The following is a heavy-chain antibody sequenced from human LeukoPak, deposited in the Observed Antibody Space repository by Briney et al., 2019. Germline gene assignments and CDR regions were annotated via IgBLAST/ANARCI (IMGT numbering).Heavy chain of an antibody. CDR1: GYTFTGYY. CDR3: AVVVVAATVDY. D-gene: IGHD2-15*01. CDR2: IIPIFGTA. J-gene: IGHJ4*02. V-gene: IGHV1-69*05. Sequence: ASVKVSCKASGYTFTGYYMHWVRQAPGQGLEWMGRIIPIFGTANYAQKFQGRVTITTDESTSTAYMELSSLRSEDTAVYYCAVVVVAATVDYWGQGTLVTVSS.